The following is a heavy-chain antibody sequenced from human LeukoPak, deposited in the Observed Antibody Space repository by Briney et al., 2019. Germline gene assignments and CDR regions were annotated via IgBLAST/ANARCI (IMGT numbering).Heavy chain of an antibody. CDR3: AKDRSCTNDICHGDFDY. Sequence: GGSLRLSCAASGFTFSSYAVSWVRQAPGKGLQWVSIISGSGGSTYSADSVKGRFTISRDNSNNTLYLQMNSLRAEDTALYYCAKDRSCTNDICHGDFDYWGQGTLVTVSS. CDR2: ISGSGGST. D-gene: IGHD2-8*01. CDR1: GFTFSSYA. V-gene: IGHV3-23*01. J-gene: IGHJ4*02.